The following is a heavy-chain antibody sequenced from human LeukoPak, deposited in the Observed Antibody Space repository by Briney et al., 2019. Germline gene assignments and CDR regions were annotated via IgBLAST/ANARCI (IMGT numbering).Heavy chain of an antibody. CDR3: ARGNWEVITPDY. J-gene: IGHJ4*02. D-gene: IGHD3-22*01. Sequence: SETLSLTCTVSGGSISTYYWSWIRQPPGKGLEWIGYIYYSGSTNYNPSLKSRVIISIDTSKNQFSLKLSSVTAADTAVYYCARGNWEVITPDYWGQGTLVTVSS. CDR2: IYYSGST. CDR1: GGSISTYY. V-gene: IGHV4-59*01.